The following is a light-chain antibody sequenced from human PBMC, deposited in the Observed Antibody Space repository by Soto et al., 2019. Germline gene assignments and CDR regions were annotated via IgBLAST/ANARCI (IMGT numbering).Light chain of an antibody. CDR2: WAS. J-gene: IGKJ4*01. CDR1: QSISHSSNNRNY. Sequence: DFVMTQAPDSVAVSLGERATINCKSSQSISHSSNNRNYLAWYQVQSGQPPKLLINWASARASGVPDRFSGSGDGTDFTLTISSLQAEDVAVYYCQEYYSSRLTFGGGTKVDIK. CDR3: QEYYSSRLT. V-gene: IGKV4-1*01.